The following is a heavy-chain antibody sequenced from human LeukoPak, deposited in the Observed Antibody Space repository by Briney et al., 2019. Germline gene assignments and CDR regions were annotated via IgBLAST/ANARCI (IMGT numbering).Heavy chain of an antibody. CDR2: FYYSGGT. J-gene: IGHJ4*02. CDR3: ARVGTVANFDY. Sequence: SETLSLTCTVSGYSISSGYYWGWVRQPPGKELEWIGSFYYSGGTYYNPSLKSRVTISEDRSKNQFSLKVNSVTAADTAVYYCARVGTVANFDYWGQGTLVIVSS. V-gene: IGHV4-38-2*02. CDR1: GYSISSGYY. D-gene: IGHD4-23*01.